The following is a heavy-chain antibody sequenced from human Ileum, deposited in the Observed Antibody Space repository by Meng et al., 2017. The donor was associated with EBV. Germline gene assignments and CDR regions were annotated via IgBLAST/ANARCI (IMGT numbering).Heavy chain of an antibody. D-gene: IGHD3/OR15-3a*01. CDR1: GVPFRNPW. J-gene: IGHJ4*02. V-gene: IGHV3-74*01. CDR2: IATDGSTT. CDR3: VRGGLGPWY. Sequence: PLVGAGGSSVQPGGYPVCACAASGVPFRNPWMHWLRQAPGKGLVWVSHIATDGSTTNYAGSVKGRFTISRENAKNTLSLQMNSLRVEDTAVYYFVRGGLGPWYWGQGTLVTVSS.